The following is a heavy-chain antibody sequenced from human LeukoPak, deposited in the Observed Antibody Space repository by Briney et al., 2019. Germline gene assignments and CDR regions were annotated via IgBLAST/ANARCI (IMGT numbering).Heavy chain of an antibody. CDR2: IRYDGSNK. J-gene: IGHJ4*02. V-gene: IGHV3-30*02. Sequence: GGSLRLSCAASGFTFSSYGMHWVRQAPGKGLEWVAFIRYDGSNKYYADSVKGRFTISRDNSKNTLYLQMNSLRAEDTAIYYCTRDPSGSGPDFDFWGQGTLVIVSS. CDR3: TRDPSGSGPDFDF. CDR1: GFTFSSYG. D-gene: IGHD3-10*01.